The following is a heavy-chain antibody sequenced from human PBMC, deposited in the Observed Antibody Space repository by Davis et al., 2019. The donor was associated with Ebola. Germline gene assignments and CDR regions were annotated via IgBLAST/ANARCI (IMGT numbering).Heavy chain of an antibody. CDR2: VTSGGDST. V-gene: IGHV3-23*01. J-gene: IGHJ6*02. CDR3: AKISPDDYYFYGMDV. CDR1: EFTFTIYA. Sequence: GGSLRLSCAASEFTFTIYAMSWVRQAPGKGLEWVSTVTSGGDSTYYADSVKGRFTISRDNSKNTLYLQMDSLRAEDTAVYYCAKISPDDYYFYGMDVWGQGTTVTVSS.